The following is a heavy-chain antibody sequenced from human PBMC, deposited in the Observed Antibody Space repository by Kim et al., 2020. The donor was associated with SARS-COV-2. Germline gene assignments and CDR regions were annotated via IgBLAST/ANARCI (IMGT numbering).Heavy chain of an antibody. CDR3: ASGGSDILTGYYRDYSYYYGMDV. Sequence: SETLSLTCAVYGGSFSGYYWSWIRQPPGKGLEWVGEINHSGSINYNPSLKGRVTISVDTSKKQFSLKLTSVTAADTAVYYCASGGSDILTGYYRDYSYYYGMDVWGQGTTVTVSS. V-gene: IGHV4-34*01. CDR2: INHSGSI. D-gene: IGHD3-9*01. CDR1: GGSFSGYY. J-gene: IGHJ6*02.